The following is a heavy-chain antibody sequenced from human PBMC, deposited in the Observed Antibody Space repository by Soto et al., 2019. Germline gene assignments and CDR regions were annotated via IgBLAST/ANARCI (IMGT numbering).Heavy chain of an antibody. CDR3: ARASTTVTHEAPADY. V-gene: IGHV1-69*02. CDR2: IIPILGIA. D-gene: IGHD4-17*01. Sequence: ASVKVSCKASGGTFSSYTISWVRQAPGQGLEWMGRIIPILGIANYAQKFQGRVTITADKSTSTAYMELSSLRSEDTAVYYCARASTTVTHEAPADYWGQGTPVTVSS. J-gene: IGHJ4*02. CDR1: GGTFSSYT.